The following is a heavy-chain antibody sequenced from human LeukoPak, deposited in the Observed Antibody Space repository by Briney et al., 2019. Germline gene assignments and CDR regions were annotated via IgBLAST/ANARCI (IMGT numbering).Heavy chain of an antibody. Sequence: GGSLRLSCAASGFTVSNNYMSWVRQAPGKGLEWVSVIYSGDNTYYVESVKGRFTISRDNSKNTLFLQMNRLRAEDTAVYYCAGRKVLDASFDYWGQGTLVTVSS. CDR3: AGRKVLDASFDY. J-gene: IGHJ4*02. D-gene: IGHD3-16*01. CDR1: GFTVSNNY. CDR2: IYSGDNT. V-gene: IGHV3-66*02.